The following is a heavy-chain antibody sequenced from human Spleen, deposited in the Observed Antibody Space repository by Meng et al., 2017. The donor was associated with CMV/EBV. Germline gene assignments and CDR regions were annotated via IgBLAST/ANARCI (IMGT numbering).Heavy chain of an antibody. D-gene: IGHD7-27*01. V-gene: IGHV1-2*02. J-gene: IGHJ4*02. CDR1: GYTFTDHY. Sequence: ASVKVSCKASGYTFTDHYFHWVRQAPGQGLEWMGWIHPQSGVTNYAQKVQARVTLTRDTSINTGYMELSRLPSDDTAVYYCARDKNWGPDYWGQGTLVTVSS. CDR3: ARDKNWGPDY. CDR2: IHPQSGVT.